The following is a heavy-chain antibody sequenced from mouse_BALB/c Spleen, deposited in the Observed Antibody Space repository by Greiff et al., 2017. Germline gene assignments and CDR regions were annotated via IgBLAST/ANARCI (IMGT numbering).Heavy chain of an antibody. D-gene: IGHD2-4*01. CDR3: TRKGTMISYWYFDV. CDR2: IYPSDSYT. V-gene: IGHV1-69*02. J-gene: IGHJ1*01. Sequence: QVQLQHPGAELVRPGASVKLSCKASGYTFTSYWINWVKQRPGQGLEWIGNIYPSDSYTNYNQKFKDKATLTVDKSSSTAYMQLSSPTSEDSAVYYWTRKGTMISYWYFDVWGAGTTVTVSS. CDR1: GYTFTSYW.